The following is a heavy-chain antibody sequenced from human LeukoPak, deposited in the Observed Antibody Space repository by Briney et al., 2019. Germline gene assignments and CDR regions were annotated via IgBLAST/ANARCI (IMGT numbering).Heavy chain of an antibody. J-gene: IGHJ6*03. Sequence: PSEXLSLTCDVSGYSISSGYYWMWIRQPPGKGVEWSGSLYHSDRIYYNPSLERRVTMSVDTSKKKLYMKVSFVTAADTAVYYCARQHDSYHYYYLDVWGKGTTVTVSS. CDR2: LYHSDRI. D-gene: IGHD6-13*01. V-gene: IGHV4-38-2*01. CDR1: GYSISSGYY. CDR3: ARQHDSYHYYYLDV.